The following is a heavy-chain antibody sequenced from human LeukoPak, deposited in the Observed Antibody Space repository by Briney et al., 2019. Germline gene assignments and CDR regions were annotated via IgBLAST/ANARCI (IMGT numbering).Heavy chain of an antibody. V-gene: IGHV3-21*01. CDR1: GFIFSSYS. Sequence: PGGSLRLSCAASGFIFSSYSMNWVRQAPGKGLEWVSSISSSSKHMYYADSVKGRFSNSRDDAKNSLFLQMNGLRAEDTAVYYCVRDMTTTTTCYLQHWGQGTLVTLSS. CDR3: VRDMTTTTTCYLQH. CDR2: ISSSSKHM. J-gene: IGHJ1*01. D-gene: IGHD4-17*01.